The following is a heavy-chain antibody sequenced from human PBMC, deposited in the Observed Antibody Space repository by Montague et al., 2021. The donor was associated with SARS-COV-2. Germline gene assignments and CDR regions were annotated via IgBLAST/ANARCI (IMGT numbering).Heavy chain of an antibody. V-gene: IGHV4-61*02. CDR1: GGSISSSTYY. CDR2: IYTSGST. CDR3: ARDPYDTSGYYYVVFDI. Sequence: TLSLTCTVSGGSISSSTYYWSWIRQPAGKGLEWIGRIYTSGSTNYNPSLKSRVTISVDTSKNQFSLKLSSVTAADTAVYYRARDPYDTSGYYYVVFDIWGQGTMVTVSS. J-gene: IGHJ3*02. D-gene: IGHD3-22*01.